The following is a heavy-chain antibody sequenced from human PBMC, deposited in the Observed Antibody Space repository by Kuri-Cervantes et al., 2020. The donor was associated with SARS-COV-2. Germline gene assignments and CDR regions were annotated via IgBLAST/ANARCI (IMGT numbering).Heavy chain of an antibody. CDR2: VYYTGVA. J-gene: IGHJ4*02. CDR1: SGSISTFY. CDR3: ARGRPLVDY. V-gene: IGHV4-59*01. Sequence: GSLRLSCSVSSGSISTFYWSWIRQFPGKRLEWIGYVYYTGVAKYNPSLKSRVTMSVDTSKNQFSLRLSSVTPANTAIYSCARGRPLVDYWGQGTLVTVSS.